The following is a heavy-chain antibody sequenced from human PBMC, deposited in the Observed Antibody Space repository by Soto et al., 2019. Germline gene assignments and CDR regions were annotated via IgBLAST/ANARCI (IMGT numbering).Heavy chain of an antibody. V-gene: IGHV1-69*02. D-gene: IGHD3-3*01. Sequence: QVQLVQSGAEVQKPGSSVKVSCKASGGTFSSYTISWVRQAPGQGLEWMGRIIPILGIANYAQKFQGRVTITADKSTSTAYMELSSLRSEDTAVYYCASTIFGVVKRRFYMDVWGKGTTVTVSS. CDR3: ASTIFGVVKRRFYMDV. CDR1: GGTFSSYT. CDR2: IIPILGIA. J-gene: IGHJ6*03.